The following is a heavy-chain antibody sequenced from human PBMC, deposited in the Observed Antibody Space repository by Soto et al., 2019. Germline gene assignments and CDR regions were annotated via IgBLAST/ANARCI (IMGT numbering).Heavy chain of an antibody. D-gene: IGHD5-12*01. CDR2: IWYDGSNK. CDR1: GSTFSSYA. V-gene: IGHV3-33*08. CDR3: ARDLAPTGLATRGWYYYGMDV. J-gene: IGHJ6*02. Sequence: PGGSLRLSCAASGSTFSSYAIRWVRQAPGKGLEWVAVIWYDGSNKYYADSVKGRFTISRDNSKNTLYLQMNSLRAEDTAVYYCARDLAPTGLATRGWYYYGMDVWGQGTTVTVSS.